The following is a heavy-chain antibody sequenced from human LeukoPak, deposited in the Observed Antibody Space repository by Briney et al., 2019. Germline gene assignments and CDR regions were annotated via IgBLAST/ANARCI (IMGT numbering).Heavy chain of an antibody. D-gene: IGHD2-8*01. Sequence: GGSLRLSCAASGFTFSSFAMHWVRQAPGKGLEYVSAVSSSASSTYYADSVKGRFTISRDNSKNTLYLQMGSLRAEDTAVYYCARDSGNALYYFDYWGQGTLVTVSS. CDR1: GFTFSSFA. CDR3: ARDSGNALYYFDY. CDR2: VSSSASST. V-gene: IGHV3-64*02. J-gene: IGHJ4*02.